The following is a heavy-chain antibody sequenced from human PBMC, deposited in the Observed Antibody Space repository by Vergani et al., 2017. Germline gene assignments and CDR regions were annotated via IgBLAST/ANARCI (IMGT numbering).Heavy chain of an antibody. CDR3: ARGRSYGNTFDY. D-gene: IGHD5-18*01. J-gene: IGHJ4*02. CDR1: GATFRSNT. V-gene: IGHV1-69*08. Sequence: QVQLVQSGAEVKKPGSSVKVSCKASGATFRSNTISWVRQVPGQGLEWMGRIIPVLGKTKYAQDFQGRLTITADTSTSTAYMELTSLRSQDTAVYYCARGRSYGNTFDYWGQGTLVTVSS. CDR2: IIPVLGKT.